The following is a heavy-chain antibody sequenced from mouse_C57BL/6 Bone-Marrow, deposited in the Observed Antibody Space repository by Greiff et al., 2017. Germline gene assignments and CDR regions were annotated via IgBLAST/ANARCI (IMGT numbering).Heavy chain of an antibody. D-gene: IGHD1-1*01. CDR3: VRERLTTVVDWYFDV. CDR2: IRSKSSNYAT. J-gene: IGHJ1*03. Sequence: DVQLVESGGGLVQPKGSLKLSCAASGFTFNTYAMHWVRQAPGKGLEWVARIRSKSSNYATYYADSVKDRFTISRDDSQSMLYLQMNNLKTEDTAMYYGVRERLTTVVDWYFDVWGTGTTVTVSS. CDR1: GFTFNTYA. V-gene: IGHV10-3*01.